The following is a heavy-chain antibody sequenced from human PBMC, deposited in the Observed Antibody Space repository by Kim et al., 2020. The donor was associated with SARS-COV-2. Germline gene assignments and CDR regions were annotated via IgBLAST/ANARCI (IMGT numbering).Heavy chain of an antibody. Sequence: GGSLRLSCTASGFNFSAYSMVWVRQAPGQGLQWVSSLSGSSDYKYYAESVRGRFTISRDNDKRSLYLDMQSLKVEDTALYYCVRNRKGGSDTTGHYY. J-gene: IGHJ6*01. CDR3: VRNRKGGSDTTGHYY. V-gene: IGHV3-21*01. CDR1: GFNFSAYS. CDR2: LSGSSDYK. D-gene: IGHD2-8*02.